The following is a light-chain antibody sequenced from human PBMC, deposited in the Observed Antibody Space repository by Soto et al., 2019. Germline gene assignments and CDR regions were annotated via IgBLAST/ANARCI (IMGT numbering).Light chain of an antibody. CDR1: QSVSSNY. Sequence: EIGLTQSPGTLSLSQGERATLSCRASQSVSSNYSAWYQQKRGLAPSLLIYVASSRPTGSPTRFSGSGSGTDFNLTISRLEPVAFAVYYCQQYYTSPRTFGKGPKVE. J-gene: IGKJ1*01. CDR3: QQYYTSPRT. CDR2: VAS. V-gene: IGKV3-20*01.